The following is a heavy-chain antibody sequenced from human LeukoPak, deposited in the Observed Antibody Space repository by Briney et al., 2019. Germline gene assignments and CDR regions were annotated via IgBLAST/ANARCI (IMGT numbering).Heavy chain of an antibody. CDR1: GFTFSSYA. CDR3: AKDPVSRDGYTGGSNWFDP. Sequence: PGGSLRLSCAASGFTFSSYAMSWVRQAPGKGLEWVSAISGSGGSTYYADSVKGRFTISRDNSKNTLYLQMNSLRAGDTAVYYCAKDPVSRDGYTGGSNWFDPWGQGTLVTVSS. CDR2: ISGSGGST. D-gene: IGHD5-24*01. V-gene: IGHV3-23*01. J-gene: IGHJ5*02.